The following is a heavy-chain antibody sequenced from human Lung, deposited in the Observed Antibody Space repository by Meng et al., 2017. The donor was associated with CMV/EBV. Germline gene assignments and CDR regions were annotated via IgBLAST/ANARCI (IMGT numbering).Heavy chain of an antibody. CDR1: GYTFTGYY. J-gene: IGHJ5*02. D-gene: IGHD2-2*01. Sequence: SVXVSXXASGYTFTGYYMHWVRQAPGQGLEWMGWINPNSGGTSYAQKFQGRVTMTRDTSISTAYMELSRLRSDDTAMYYCARGVGYCSSTSCQVWFDPWGQGTXVTVSS. CDR3: ARGVGYCSSTSCQVWFDP. CDR2: INPNSGGT. V-gene: IGHV1-2*02.